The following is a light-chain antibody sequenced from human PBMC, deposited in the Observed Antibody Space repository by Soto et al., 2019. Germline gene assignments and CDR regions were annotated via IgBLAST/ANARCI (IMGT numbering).Light chain of an antibody. CDR1: QSVSSY. Sequence: EIVLTQSPATLSLSPGERATLPCRASQSVSSYLAWYQQKPGQAPRLLIYDASNRATGIPARFSGSGSGTDFTLTISSLEPEDFAVYYCQHRSSWPITFGQGARLEIK. CDR3: QHRSSWPIT. J-gene: IGKJ5*01. CDR2: DAS. V-gene: IGKV3-11*01.